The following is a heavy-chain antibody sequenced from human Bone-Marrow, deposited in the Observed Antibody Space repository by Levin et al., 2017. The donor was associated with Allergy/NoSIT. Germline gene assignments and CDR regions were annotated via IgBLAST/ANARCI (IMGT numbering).Heavy chain of an antibody. Sequence: GGSLRLSCAASGFTFRTYGIHWVRQAPGKGLEWVAVISYDGSDKYYADSVKGRFTISRDNSKNTLHLQMNSLRAEDTAVYYCAKANSAYYTSLDFYAMDVWGQGTTVTVSS. V-gene: IGHV3-30*18. CDR3: AKANSAYYTSLDFYAMDV. D-gene: IGHD1-26*01. J-gene: IGHJ6*02. CDR1: GFTFRTYG. CDR2: ISYDGSDK.